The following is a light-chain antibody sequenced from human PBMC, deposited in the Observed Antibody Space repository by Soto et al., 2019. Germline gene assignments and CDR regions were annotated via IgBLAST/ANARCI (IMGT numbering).Light chain of an antibody. Sequence: QSALAQPASVSGSPGQSITISCTGTSNDIGGYNYVSWYQQHPGKAPKLIIYEVSNRPSGVSNRFSASKSGNTASLTISGLQAEDESDYYCSSNTSSTTLVFGGGTQLTVL. V-gene: IGLV2-14*01. J-gene: IGLJ7*01. CDR1: SNDIGGYNY. CDR2: EVS. CDR3: SSNTSSTTLV.